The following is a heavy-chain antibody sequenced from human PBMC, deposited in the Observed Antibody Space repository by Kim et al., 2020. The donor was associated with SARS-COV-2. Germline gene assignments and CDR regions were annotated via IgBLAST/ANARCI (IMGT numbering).Heavy chain of an antibody. D-gene: IGHD6-19*01. Sequence: SETLSLTCTVSGGSISSYYWSWIRQPPGKGLEWIGYIYYSGSTNYNPSLKSRVTISVDTSKNQFSLKLSSVTAADTAVYYCARLIAVAGLSFDYWGHGTLVTVSS. CDR3: ARLIAVAGLSFDY. CDR1: GGSISSYY. J-gene: IGHJ4*01. CDR2: IYYSGST. V-gene: IGHV4-59*01.